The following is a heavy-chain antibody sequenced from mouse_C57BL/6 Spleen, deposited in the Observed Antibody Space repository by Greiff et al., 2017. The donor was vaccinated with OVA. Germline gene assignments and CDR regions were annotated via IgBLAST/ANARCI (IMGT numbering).Heavy chain of an antibody. Sequence: DVKLQESGPGLVKPSQSLSLTCSVTGYSITSGYYWNWIRQFPGNKLEWMGYISYDGSNNYNPSLKNRISITRDTSKNQFFLKLNSVTTEDTATYYCARNPGYYYAMDYWGQGTSVTVSS. CDR2: ISYDGSN. CDR1: GYSITSGYY. J-gene: IGHJ4*01. D-gene: IGHD2-2*01. CDR3: ARNPGYYYAMDY. V-gene: IGHV3-6*01.